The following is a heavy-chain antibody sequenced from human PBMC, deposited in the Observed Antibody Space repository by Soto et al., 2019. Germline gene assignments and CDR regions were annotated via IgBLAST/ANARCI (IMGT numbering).Heavy chain of an antibody. CDR2: IKSKTDGGTT. Sequence: GGSLRLSCAASGFTFSNAWMSWVRQAPGKGLEWVGRIKSKTDGGTTDYAAPVKGRFTISRDDSKNTLYLQMNSLKTEDTAVYYCTTGYGYSSSSGYLYYYYYGMDVWGQGTTVTVSS. CDR3: TTGYGYSSSSGYLYYYYYGMDV. V-gene: IGHV3-15*01. J-gene: IGHJ6*02. D-gene: IGHD6-6*01. CDR1: GFTFSNAW.